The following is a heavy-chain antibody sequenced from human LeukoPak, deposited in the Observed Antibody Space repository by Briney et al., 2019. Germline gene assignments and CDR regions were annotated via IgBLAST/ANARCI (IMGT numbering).Heavy chain of an antibody. CDR1: GFTFSSNY. Sequence: GGSLRLSCAASGFTFSSNYMSWVRQAPGKGLEWVSVIYGGGSTYYTDSVQGRFTISRDNSKNTLYLQMNSLRAEDTAVYYCARDIGPRGWFDPWGQGTLVTVSS. CDR3: ARDIGPRGWFDP. J-gene: IGHJ5*02. D-gene: IGHD1-26*01. V-gene: IGHV3-53*01. CDR2: IYGGGST.